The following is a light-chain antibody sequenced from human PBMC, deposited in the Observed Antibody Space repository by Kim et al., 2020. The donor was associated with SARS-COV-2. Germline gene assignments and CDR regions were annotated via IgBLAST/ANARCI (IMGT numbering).Light chain of an antibody. CDR1: QTVLYNANNKNY. V-gene: IGKV4-1*01. Sequence: SATLKCKASQTVLYNANNKNYVAWYQQKPGQAPKLLIYWASIRESGVSDRFSGSGSETDFTLTICSLQAEDVAVYYCQQYYSTPPSFGQGTKLEI. J-gene: IGKJ2*03. CDR3: QQYYSTPPS. CDR2: WAS.